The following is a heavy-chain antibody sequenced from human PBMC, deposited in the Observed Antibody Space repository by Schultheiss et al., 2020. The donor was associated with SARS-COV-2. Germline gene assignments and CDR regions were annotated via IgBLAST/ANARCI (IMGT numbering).Heavy chain of an antibody. CDR3: ARAYALVADVDY. V-gene: IGHV3-30*19. CDR2: ISYDGSNK. J-gene: IGHJ4*02. Sequence: SLKISCAASGFTFSSYGMHWVRQAPGKGLEWVAVISYDGSNKYYADSVKGRFTISRDNSKNTLYLQMNSLRAEDTAVYYCARAYALVADVDYWGQGTLVTVSS. CDR1: GFTFSSYG. D-gene: IGHD2-15*01.